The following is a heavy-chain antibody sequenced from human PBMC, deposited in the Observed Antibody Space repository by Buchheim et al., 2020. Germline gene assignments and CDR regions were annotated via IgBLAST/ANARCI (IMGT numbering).Heavy chain of an antibody. J-gene: IGHJ6*02. CDR3: ARDRNNWNWEAYYGMDG. CDR1: GFTFSSYW. V-gene: IGHV3-7*01. CDR2: IKQDGREK. Sequence: EVQLVESGGGLVQPGGSLRLSCAASGFTFSSYWMSWVRQAPGKGLEWVANIKQDGREKYYGDSVKGRFTIPKDNAKNSLYLQMNSLRAEDTAVYYCARDRNNWNWEAYYGMDGWGQGTT. D-gene: IGHD1-7*01.